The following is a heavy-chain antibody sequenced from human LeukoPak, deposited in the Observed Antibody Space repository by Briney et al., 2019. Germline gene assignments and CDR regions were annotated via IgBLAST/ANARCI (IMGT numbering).Heavy chain of an antibody. D-gene: IGHD3-22*01. CDR2: IKFDGSEI. Sequence: GGSLRLSCAASGFSLSDYWMTWVRQAPGKGLECVGNIKFDGSEIYYLDSVRGRFSISRDNAKNSLYLQMNSLRVEDTGVYHCTRDLSHDSSGWGQGTLVTVSS. J-gene: IGHJ4*02. V-gene: IGHV3-7*01. CDR3: TRDLSHDSSG. CDR1: GFSLSDYW.